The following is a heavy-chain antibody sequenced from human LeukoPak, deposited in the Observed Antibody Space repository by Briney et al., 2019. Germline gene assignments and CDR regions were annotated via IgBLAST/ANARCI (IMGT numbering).Heavy chain of an antibody. CDR3: AKGPGNY. CDR2: LSGSGGST. J-gene: IGHJ4*02. Sequence: GGSLRLSCAASGFTFSSYAMSWVRQAPGKGLEWVSALSGSGGSTYYADPVRGRFTISRENSKNTLYLLMNSLRAEDTAVYYCAKGPGNYWGQGTLVTVSS. CDR1: GFTFSSYA. V-gene: IGHV3-23*01. D-gene: IGHD1-1*01.